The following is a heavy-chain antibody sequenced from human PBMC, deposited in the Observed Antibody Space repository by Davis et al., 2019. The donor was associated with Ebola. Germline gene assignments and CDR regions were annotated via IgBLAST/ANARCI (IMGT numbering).Heavy chain of an antibody. CDR1: GFTFSSYT. CDR3: AYYGSGSSFDY. V-gene: IGHV3-30*04. D-gene: IGHD3-10*01. Sequence: GESLKISCAASGFTFSSYTLHWVRQAPGKGLEWVAVISKDGSSEDYADSLRGRFTISRDNSKNTLYLQMNSLRAEDTAVYYCAYYGSGSSFDYWGQGTLVTVSS. J-gene: IGHJ4*02. CDR2: ISKDGSSE.